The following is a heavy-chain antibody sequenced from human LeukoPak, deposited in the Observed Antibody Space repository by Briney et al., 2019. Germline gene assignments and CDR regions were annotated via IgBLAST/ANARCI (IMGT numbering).Heavy chain of an antibody. V-gene: IGHV1-18*01. CDR3: ARDRGLIDWFDP. D-gene: IGHD3-16*02. Sequence: ASVKVSCKASGYTFTNCVISWVRQAPGQGLEWMGRVSARDGNTDYAQKFQGRVTMTRDTSTSTASMELRSLTSYDTAVYYCARDRGLIDWFDPWGQGTLVTVSS. CDR2: VSARDGNT. J-gene: IGHJ5*02. CDR1: GYTFTNCV.